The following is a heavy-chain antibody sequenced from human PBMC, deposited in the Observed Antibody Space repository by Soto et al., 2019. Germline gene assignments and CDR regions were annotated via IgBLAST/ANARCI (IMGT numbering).Heavy chain of an antibody. CDR2: ITWADDK. CDR3: AHRGYSYGSDWHFDL. J-gene: IGHJ2*01. CDR1: GFSLSTSGVG. Sequence: QITLKESGPTLVKPTQTLTLTCTFSGFSLSTSGVGVGWIRQPPGKALEWLALITWADDKRYSPSLKSRLTITKVTSKNQVVLTMTNMDPVDTATYYCAHRGYSYGSDWHFDLWGRGTLVTVSS. V-gene: IGHV2-5*02. D-gene: IGHD5-18*01.